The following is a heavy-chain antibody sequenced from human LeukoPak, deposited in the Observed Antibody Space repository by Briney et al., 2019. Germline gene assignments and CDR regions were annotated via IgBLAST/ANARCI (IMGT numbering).Heavy chain of an antibody. CDR3: ARDIPYSSGWHAHAFAI. Sequence: SETLSLTCTGSGGSISSDYGSWIRPPPGKGLEWIGYIYYSGSTNYNPSLKSRVTTSVDTSKNQFSLKLSSVTAAATVVYYCARDIPYSSGWHAHAFAIWGQGTMVTVSS. J-gene: IGHJ3*02. CDR1: GGSISSDY. V-gene: IGHV4-59*01. CDR2: IYYSGST. D-gene: IGHD6-19*01.